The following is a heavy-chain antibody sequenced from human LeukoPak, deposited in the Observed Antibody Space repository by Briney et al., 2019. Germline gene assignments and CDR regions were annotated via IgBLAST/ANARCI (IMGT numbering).Heavy chain of an antibody. V-gene: IGHV1-2*02. CDR3: ASGLAYCSGGSCYSDAFDI. Sequence: GASVKVSCKASGYTFTGYYMHWVRQAPGQGLEWMGWINPNSGGTNYAQKFQGRVTITRDTSISTAYMELSRLRSDDTAVYYCASGLAYCSGGSCYSDAFDIWGQGTMVTVSS. CDR1: GYTFTGYY. D-gene: IGHD2-15*01. J-gene: IGHJ3*02. CDR2: INPNSGGT.